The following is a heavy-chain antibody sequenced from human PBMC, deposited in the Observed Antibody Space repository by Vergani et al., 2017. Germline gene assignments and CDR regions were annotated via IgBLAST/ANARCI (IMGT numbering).Heavy chain of an antibody. V-gene: IGHV1-69*08. J-gene: IGHJ5*02. Sequence: QVQLVQSGAEVKKPGSSVKDSCKASGGTFSSYTISWVRQAPGQGLEWMGRIIPILGIANYAQKFQGRVTITADKSTSTAYMELSSLRSEDTAVYYCAREITIFGSGSRWFDPWGQGTLVTVSS. CDR1: GGTFSSYT. CDR3: AREITIFGSGSRWFDP. D-gene: IGHD3-3*01. CDR2: IIPILGIA.